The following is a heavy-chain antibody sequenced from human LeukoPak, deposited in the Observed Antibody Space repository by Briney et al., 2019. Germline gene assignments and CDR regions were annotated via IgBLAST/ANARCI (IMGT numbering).Heavy chain of an antibody. CDR3: ASNVLRYFDWLLAAGYYFDY. V-gene: IGHV4-59*01. CDR1: GGSISSYY. D-gene: IGHD3-9*01. CDR2: IYYSGST. Sequence: SETLSLTCTVSGGSISSYYWSWIRQPPGKGLEWIGYIYYSGSTNYNPSLKSRVTISVDTSKNQFSLKLSSVTAADTAVYYCASNVLRYFDWLLAAGYYFDYWGQGTLVTVSS. J-gene: IGHJ4*02.